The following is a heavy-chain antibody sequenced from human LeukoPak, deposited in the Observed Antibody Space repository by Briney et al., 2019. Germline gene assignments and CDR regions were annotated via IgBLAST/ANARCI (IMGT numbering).Heavy chain of an antibody. J-gene: IGHJ4*02. Sequence: SETLSLTCAVYGGSFSGYYWSWIRQPPGKGLEWIGEINHSGSTNYNPSLKSRVTISVDTSKNQFSLKLSSVTAADTAVYYCARVRFLEWGKRYDWKYYFDYWGQGTLVTVSS. D-gene: IGHD3-3*01. V-gene: IGHV4-34*01. CDR3: ARVRFLEWGKRYDWKYYFDY. CDR1: GGSFSGYY. CDR2: INHSGST.